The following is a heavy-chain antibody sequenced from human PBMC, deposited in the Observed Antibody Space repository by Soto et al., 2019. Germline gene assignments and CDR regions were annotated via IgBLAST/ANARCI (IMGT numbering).Heavy chain of an antibody. D-gene: IGHD3-16*02. Sequence: PGGSLRLSCAASGFTFSSYGMHWVRQAPGKGLEWVAVISYDGSNKYYADSVKGRFTISRDNSKNTLYLQMNSLRAEDTAVYYCAKDQDDYVWGSYRYNRGEYGMDVWGQGTTVTVSS. J-gene: IGHJ6*02. V-gene: IGHV3-30*18. CDR2: ISYDGSNK. CDR1: GFTFSSYG. CDR3: AKDQDDYVWGSYRYNRGEYGMDV.